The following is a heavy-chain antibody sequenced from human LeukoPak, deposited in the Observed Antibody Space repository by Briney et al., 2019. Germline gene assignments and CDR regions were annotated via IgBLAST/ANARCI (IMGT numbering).Heavy chain of an antibody. CDR1: GFTFTSYS. J-gene: IGHJ3*01. CDR2: ISSSISTI. D-gene: IGHD2-8*01. CDR3: ARDSIMEDHDTDTFNV. Sequence: GGSLRLSCAASGFTFTSYSMNWVRQAPGKGLEWVSYISSSISTIYYADSVKGRFTISRDNAKNSLYLQMNSLRAEDAAVYFCARDSIMEDHDTDTFNVWGQGIMVTVSS. V-gene: IGHV3-48*04.